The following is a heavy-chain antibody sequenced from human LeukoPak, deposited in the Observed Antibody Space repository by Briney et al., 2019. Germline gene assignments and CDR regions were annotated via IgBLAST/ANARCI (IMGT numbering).Heavy chain of an antibody. V-gene: IGHV4-34*01. CDR2: INHSGST. D-gene: IGHD3-10*01. J-gene: IGHJ4*02. CDR3: ARRSYYGSGSYRGGIDY. CDR1: GGSFSGYY. Sequence: SETLSLTCAVYGGSFSGYYWSWIRQPPGKGLEWIGEINHSGSTNYNPSLKSRVTISVDTSKNQFSLKLSSVTAADTAVYYCARRSYYGSGSYRGGIDYWGQGTLVTVSS.